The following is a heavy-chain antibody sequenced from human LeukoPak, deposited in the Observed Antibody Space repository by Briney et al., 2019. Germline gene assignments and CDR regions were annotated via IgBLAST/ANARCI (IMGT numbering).Heavy chain of an antibody. CDR1: GFTFRSYS. CDR3: ARDALQLTGNYVTRWWFDP. D-gene: IGHD3-9*01. Sequence: GGSLRLSCAASGFTFRSYSMNWVRQAPGKGLEWVSYISSSSSTIYYADSVRGRFTISRDNARNSLYLQMNSLSAEDTAFYYCARDALQLTGNYVTRWWFDPWGQGTLVTVSS. V-gene: IGHV3-48*01. J-gene: IGHJ5*02. CDR2: ISSSSSTI.